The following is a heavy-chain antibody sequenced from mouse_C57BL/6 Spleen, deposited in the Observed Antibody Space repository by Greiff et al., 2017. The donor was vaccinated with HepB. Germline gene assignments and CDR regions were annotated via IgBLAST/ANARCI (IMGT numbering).Heavy chain of an antibody. D-gene: IGHD4-1*01. CDR2: ISYSGST. Sequence: EVKLQESGPGMVKPSQSLSLTCTVTGYSITSGYDWHWIRHFPGNKLEWMGYISYSGSTNYNPSLKSRISITHDTSKNHFFLKLNSVTTEDTATYYCAGSANWALFAYWGQGTLVTVSA. V-gene: IGHV3-1*01. CDR3: AGSANWALFAY. J-gene: IGHJ3*01. CDR1: GYSITSGYD.